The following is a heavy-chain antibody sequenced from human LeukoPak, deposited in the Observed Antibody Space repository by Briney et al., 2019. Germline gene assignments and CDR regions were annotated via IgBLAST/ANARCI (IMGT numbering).Heavy chain of an antibody. J-gene: IGHJ6*02. D-gene: IGHD3-3*01. V-gene: IGHV4-30-2*01. CDR1: GGSISSGGYS. Sequence: SQTLSLTCAVSGGSISSGGYSWSWIRQPPGKGLEWIGYIYHSGSTYYNPSLKSRVTISVDRSKNQFSLKLSSVTAADTAVYYCALSGDYDFWSGYAEPYYYYGMDVWGQGTTVTVSS. CDR2: IYHSGST. CDR3: ALSGDYDFWSGYAEPYYYYGMDV.